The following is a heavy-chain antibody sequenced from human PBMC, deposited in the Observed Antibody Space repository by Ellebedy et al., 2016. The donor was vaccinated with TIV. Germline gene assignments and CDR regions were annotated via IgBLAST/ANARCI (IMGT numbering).Heavy chain of an antibody. CDR2: ILPILGTA. D-gene: IGHD3-22*01. CDR3: ASRYSQDTSGYFNS. CDR1: GDTFRSYA. J-gene: IGHJ5*01. V-gene: IGHV1-69*13. Sequence: SVKVSCXASGDTFRSYAITWVRQAPGQGLEWMGGILPILGTANYAPRFLGRVTITADESTTTGYMELINLRSADAAIYYCASRYSQDTSGYFNSWGQGTLVTVSS.